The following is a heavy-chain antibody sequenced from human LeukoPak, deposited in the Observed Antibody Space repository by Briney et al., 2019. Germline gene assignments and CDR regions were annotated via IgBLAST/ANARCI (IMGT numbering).Heavy chain of an antibody. J-gene: IGHJ4*02. Sequence: NTSETLSLTCSVSGGSISRISYYWGWIRQPPGKGLEWIGSMYYSGRTYYNPSLRTRATISVDTSKKQFSLKLTSVTAADTAVYYCATDLSYYDSSGPPYYLDYWGQGTLVTVSS. CDR1: GGSISRISYY. D-gene: IGHD3-22*01. V-gene: IGHV4-39*01. CDR2: MYYSGRT. CDR3: ATDLSYYDSSGPPYYLDY.